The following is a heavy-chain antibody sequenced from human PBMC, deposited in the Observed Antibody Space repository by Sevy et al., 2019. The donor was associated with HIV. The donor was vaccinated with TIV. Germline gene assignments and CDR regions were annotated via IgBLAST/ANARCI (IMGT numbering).Heavy chain of an antibody. D-gene: IGHD3-10*01. CDR2: ISPDSGGT. CDR3: ARIYYGGYYFDY. Sequence: ASVKVSCKASGYTFTRNYIHWVRQAPGQGLEWMGWISPDSGGTKYAHNFQGRVTMTRDTSITTAYMELSRLRSDDTAVYYCARIYYGGYYFDYWGLGTLVTVSS. J-gene: IGHJ4*02. V-gene: IGHV1-2*02. CDR1: GYTFTRNY.